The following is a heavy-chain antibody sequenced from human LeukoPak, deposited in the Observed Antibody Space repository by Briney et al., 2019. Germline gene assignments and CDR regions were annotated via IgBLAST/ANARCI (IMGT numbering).Heavy chain of an antibody. CDR3: ARHDSGYVEDY. D-gene: IGHD5-12*01. CDR1: GYNFASYTSTTYW. CDR2: IDPSDSYT. Sequence: GESLKISCKGSGYNFASYTSTTYWISWVRQMPGKGLEWMGRIDPSDSYTDYSPSFQSHVTISADKSINTAYLQWNSLKASDTAMYYCARHDSGYVEDYWGQGTLVTVSS. V-gene: IGHV5-10-1*01. J-gene: IGHJ4*02.